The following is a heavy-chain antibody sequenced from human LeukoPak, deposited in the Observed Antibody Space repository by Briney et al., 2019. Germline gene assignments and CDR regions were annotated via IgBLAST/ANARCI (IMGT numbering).Heavy chain of an antibody. CDR1: GYTFTGYY. CDR3: AREPLGMVSNYYYYYYMDV. CDR2: MNPNSGGT. J-gene: IGHJ6*03. Sequence: ASVKVSCKASGYTFTGYYMHWVRQAPGQGLEWMGWMNPNSGGTNCAQKFQGRVTTTRDTSISTAYMELSRLKSDDTAVYYCAREPLGMVSNYYYYYYMDVWGKGTTVTISS. D-gene: IGHD3-3*01. V-gene: IGHV1-2*02.